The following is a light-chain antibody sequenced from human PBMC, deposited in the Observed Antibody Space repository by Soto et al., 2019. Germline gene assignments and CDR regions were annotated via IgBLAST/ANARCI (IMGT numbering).Light chain of an antibody. V-gene: IGLV4-69*01. CDR1: SGHSSYA. CDR2: LNSDGSH. CDR3: QTWGTGIRV. J-gene: IGLJ2*01. Sequence: QSVLTQSPSAPASLGASVKLTCTLSSGHSSYAIAWHQQQPEKGPRYLMKLNSDGSHSKGDGIPDRFSGSSSGAERYLTISSLQSEDEADYYCQTWGTGIRVFGGGTKVTVL.